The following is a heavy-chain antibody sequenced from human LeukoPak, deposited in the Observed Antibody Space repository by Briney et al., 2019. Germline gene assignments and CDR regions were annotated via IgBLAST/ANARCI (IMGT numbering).Heavy chain of an antibody. CDR3: ARHQEQQRVAFDI. CDR2: IYYSGST. V-gene: IGHV4-39*01. D-gene: IGHD6-13*01. Sequence: SETLSLTCTVSGGSISSSSYYWGWIRQPPGKGLEWIGSIYYSGSTYYNPSLKSRVTISVDTSKNQFSLKLSSVTAADTAVYYCARHQEQQRVAFDIWGQGTMVTVSS. J-gene: IGHJ3*02. CDR1: GGSISSSSYY.